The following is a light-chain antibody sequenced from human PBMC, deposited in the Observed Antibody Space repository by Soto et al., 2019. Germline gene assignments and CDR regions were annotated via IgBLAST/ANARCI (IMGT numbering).Light chain of an antibody. CDR1: SGHSSYA. CDR3: QTWGTGIHV. J-gene: IGLJ3*02. V-gene: IGLV4-69*01. Sequence: QSVLTQSPSASASLGASVKLTCTLSSGHSSYAISWPQQQPEKGPRYLIKLNSDGSHSKGDGIPDRFSGSSSGAVRYLTISSLQSEDEADYSCQTWGTGIHVFGGGTKLTVL. CDR2: LNSDGSH.